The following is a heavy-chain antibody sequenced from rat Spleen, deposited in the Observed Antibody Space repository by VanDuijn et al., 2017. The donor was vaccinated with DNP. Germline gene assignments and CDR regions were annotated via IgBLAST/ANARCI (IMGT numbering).Heavy chain of an antibody. D-gene: IGHD3-1*01. J-gene: IGHJ2*01. CDR3: ARFGPDLDY. V-gene: IGHV3-1*01. Sequence: EVQLQESGPGLVKPSQSLSLTCSVTGYSITSNYWGWIRKFPGNQMEWMGYISYSGNTNYNPSLKSRISITRDTSKNQFFLQLNSVTTEDTATYYCARFGPDLDYWGQGVMVTVSS. CDR2: ISYSGNT. CDR1: GYSITSNY.